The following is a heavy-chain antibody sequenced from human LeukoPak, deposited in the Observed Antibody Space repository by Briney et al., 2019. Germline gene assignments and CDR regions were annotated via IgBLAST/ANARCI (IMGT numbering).Heavy chain of an antibody. CDR2: INPNSGGA. CDR1: GYTFTAYY. D-gene: IGHD2-2*01. V-gene: IGHV1-2*02. J-gene: IGHJ4*02. Sequence: ASVKVSCKASGYTFTAYYIHWVRQAPGQGLEWMGWINPNSGGANYAQKFQGRVTMTRDTSISTAYMDLSRLRSDDTAVYYCARGGRYCSTTSCLGEGYYFDYWGQGTLVTVSS. CDR3: ARGGRYCSTTSCLGEGYYFDY.